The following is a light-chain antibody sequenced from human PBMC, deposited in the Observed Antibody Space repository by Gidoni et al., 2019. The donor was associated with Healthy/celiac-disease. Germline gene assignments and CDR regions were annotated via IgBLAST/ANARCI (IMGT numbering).Light chain of an antibody. CDR3: QSSDSSLSGYV. J-gene: IGLJ1*01. CDR1: SSNIGAGYD. V-gene: IGLV1-40*01. Sequence: SSSNIGAGYDVHWYQQLPGTAPKLLIYGNSNRPSGVTDRFSGSKSGTSASLAITRLQADDEADYYYQSSDSSLSGYVFGTGTKVTVL. CDR2: GNS.